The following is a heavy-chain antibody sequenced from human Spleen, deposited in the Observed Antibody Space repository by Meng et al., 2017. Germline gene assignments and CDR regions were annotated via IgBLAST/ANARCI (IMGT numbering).Heavy chain of an antibody. CDR1: GFTFSSNW. D-gene: IGHD2-2*02. CDR3: ARDRGKYCSNIGRYIGEMIDF. CDR2: IKEDGSEK. V-gene: IGHV3-7*01. J-gene: IGHJ4*02. Sequence: GESLKISCAASGFTFSSNWMSWVRQAPGKGLEWVANIKEDGSEKYYEDSVKGRFTISRDNAKNALYLQMNSLRAEDTAVYYCARDRGKYCSNIGRYIGEMIDFWGQGTLVTVSS.